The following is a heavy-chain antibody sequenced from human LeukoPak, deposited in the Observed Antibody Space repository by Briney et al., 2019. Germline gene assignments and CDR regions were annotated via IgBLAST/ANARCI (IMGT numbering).Heavy chain of an antibody. CDR3: AKMEGQRLYDYCMDV. V-gene: IGHV3-23*01. Sequence: GGSLRLSCAASGFAFSNFAMSWVRQAPGKGLEWVSALSGSGYYTYYVESVKGRFTISRDNSKNTLYLHMNSLRADDTAVYYCAKMEGQRLYDYCMDVWGRGTTVTVS. D-gene: IGHD3-3*01. J-gene: IGHJ6*03. CDR2: LSGSGYYT. CDR1: GFAFSNFA.